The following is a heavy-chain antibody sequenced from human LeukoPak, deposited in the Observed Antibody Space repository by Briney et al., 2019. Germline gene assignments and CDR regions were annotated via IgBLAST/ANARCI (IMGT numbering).Heavy chain of an antibody. CDR3: ARYSGSYYYPPAWDL. D-gene: IGHD1-26*01. V-gene: IGHV3-23*01. CDR1: GFTFSNSA. Sequence: GGSLRLSCAASGFTFSNSAMSWVRQAPGKGLEWVSATSTSGGSAYYADSVKGRFTISRDNSKNTLYLQMDSLRADDTAVYYCARYSGSYYYPPAWDLWGQGTLVTVSS. J-gene: IGHJ4*02. CDR2: TSTSGGSA.